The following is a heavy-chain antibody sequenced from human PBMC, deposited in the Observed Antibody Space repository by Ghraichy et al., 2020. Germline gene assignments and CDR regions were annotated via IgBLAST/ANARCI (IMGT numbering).Heavy chain of an antibody. CDR2: IYYSGST. V-gene: IGHV4-39*01. CDR3: ARHGWDYGGNLPAPFDY. D-gene: IGHD4-23*01. J-gene: IGHJ4*02. CDR1: GGSISSSSYY. Sequence: SETLSLTCTVSGGSISSSSYYWGWIRQPPGKGLEWIGSIYYSGSTYYNPSLKSRVTISVDTSKNQFSLKLSSVTAADTAVYYCARHGWDYGGNLPAPFDYWGQGTLVTVSS.